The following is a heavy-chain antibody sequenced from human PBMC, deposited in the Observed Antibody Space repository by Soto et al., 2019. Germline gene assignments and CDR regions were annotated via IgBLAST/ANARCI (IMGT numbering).Heavy chain of an antibody. Sequence: QVKLQGSGQGRVRPSETLSLPCPVSGGSIRASFWTWIRQPPGKGLGGIGYVYSSGRTNYNPSLKSRVSISVDTSKNHFSLQLRSVTAADTAVYYCARVGGDDFGDSGGFDYWGQGTLVTVSS. CDR1: GGSIRASF. J-gene: IGHJ4*02. CDR3: ARVGGDDFGDSGGFDY. CDR2: VYSSGRT. V-gene: IGHV4-59*01. D-gene: IGHD4-17*01.